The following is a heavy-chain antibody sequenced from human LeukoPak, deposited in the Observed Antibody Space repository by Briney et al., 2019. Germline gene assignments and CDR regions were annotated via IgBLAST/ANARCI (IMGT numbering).Heavy chain of an antibody. J-gene: IGHJ3*02. CDR1: GFTFSSYA. CDR2: ISYDGSNK. CDR3: ARAGI. Sequence: GGSLRLSCAASGFTFSSYAMHWVRQAPGKGLEWVAVISYDGSNKYYADPVKGRFTISRDNSKNTLYLQMNSLRAEDTAVYYCARAGIWGQGTMVTVSS. V-gene: IGHV3-30-3*01.